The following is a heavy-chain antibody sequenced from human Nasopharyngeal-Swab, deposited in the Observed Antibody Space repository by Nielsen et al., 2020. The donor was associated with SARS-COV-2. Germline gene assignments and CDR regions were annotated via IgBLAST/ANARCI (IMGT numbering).Heavy chain of an antibody. J-gene: IGHJ6*02. V-gene: IGHV3-23*01. Sequence: GESLKISCAASGFTFSSHAMSWVRQAPGKGLEWVSAISGSGGSTYYADSVKGRFTISRDNSKNTLYLQMDSLRAEDTAVYYCAKDHGSGWNVYYYGMDVWGQGTTVTVSS. CDR3: AKDHGSGWNVYYYGMDV. CDR2: ISGSGGST. D-gene: IGHD6-19*01. CDR1: GFTFSSHA.